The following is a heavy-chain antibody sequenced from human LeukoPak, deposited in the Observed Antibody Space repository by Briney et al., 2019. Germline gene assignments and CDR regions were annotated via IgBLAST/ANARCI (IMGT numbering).Heavy chain of an antibody. V-gene: IGHV1-18*01. CDR3: ARVLRGYSYGVVYNWFDP. J-gene: IGHJ5*02. CDR2: ISAYNGNT. D-gene: IGHD5-18*01. CDR1: GYTFTSYG. Sequence: ASVKVSCKASGYTFTSYGISWVRQAPGQGLEWMGWISAYNGNTNYAQKLQGRVTMTTDTSTSKAYMELRSLRSDDTAVYYCARVLRGYSYGVVYNWFDPWGQGTLVTVSS.